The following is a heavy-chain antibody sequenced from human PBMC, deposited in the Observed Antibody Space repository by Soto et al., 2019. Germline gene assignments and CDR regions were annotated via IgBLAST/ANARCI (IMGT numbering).Heavy chain of an antibody. D-gene: IGHD2-21*01. CDR3: AKPFQEICYHHDIWSFDL. V-gene: IGHV3-30*18. Sequence: QVQLVESGGGVVQPGRSLRLSCVASGFTFSSYGMHWVRQAPDKGLEWVAVISHDGSTRYYADSVKGRFTISRDNSKNTVYLQMNSLRVEDTAVYYCAKPFQEICYHHDIWSFDLWGRGTLVTVSS. CDR1: GFTFSSYG. CDR2: ISHDGSTR. J-gene: IGHJ2*01.